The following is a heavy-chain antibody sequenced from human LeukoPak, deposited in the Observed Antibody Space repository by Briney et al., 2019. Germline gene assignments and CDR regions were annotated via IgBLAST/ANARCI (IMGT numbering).Heavy chain of an antibody. Sequence: PGASVKVSCKASGYTFTGYYMHWVRQAPGQGLEWMGWINPNIGGTHYAQKFRGRVTMTRDTSINTAYMELSSLTSDDTAVYYCAKADSHRGYSYATLAYYYMDVWGEGTTVTVSS. CDR3: AKADSHRGYSYATLAYYYMDV. J-gene: IGHJ6*03. V-gene: IGHV1-2*02. CDR2: INPNIGGT. D-gene: IGHD5-18*01. CDR1: GYTFTGYY.